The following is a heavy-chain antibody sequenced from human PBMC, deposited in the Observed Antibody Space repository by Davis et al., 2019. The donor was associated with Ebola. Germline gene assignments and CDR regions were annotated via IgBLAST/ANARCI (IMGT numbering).Heavy chain of an antibody. Sequence: GESLKISCAASGFTFSGSAMHWLRQASGKGLEWVGSIRSKANSYATAYAASVKGRFTISRDNAKNTVYLQINSLRVEGTAIYYCAGAPHCGGGVCQGYHYHGMDVWVQGTTVTVSS. J-gene: IGHJ6*02. CDR2: IRSKANSYAT. V-gene: IGHV3-73*01. D-gene: IGHD2-8*02. CDR3: AGAPHCGGGVCQGYHYHGMDV. CDR1: GFTFSGSA.